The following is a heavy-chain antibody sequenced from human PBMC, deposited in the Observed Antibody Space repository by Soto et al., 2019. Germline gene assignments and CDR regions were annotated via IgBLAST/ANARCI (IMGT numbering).Heavy chain of an antibody. CDR1: GFTVSSNY. Sequence: EVQLVESGGGLVQPGGSLRLSWSASGFTVSSNYMSWVRQAPGKGLEWVSVIYSGGSTYYADSVKGRFTISRDNSKNTLYLQMNSLRAEDTAVYYCARDMVRGLYPEYFQHWGQGTLVTVSS. D-gene: IGHD3-10*01. V-gene: IGHV3-66*01. J-gene: IGHJ1*01. CDR2: IYSGGST. CDR3: ARDMVRGLYPEYFQH.